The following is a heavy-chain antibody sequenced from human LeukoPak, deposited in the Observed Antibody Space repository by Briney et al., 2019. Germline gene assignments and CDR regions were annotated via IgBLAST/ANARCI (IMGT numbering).Heavy chain of an antibody. Sequence: SETLSLTCTVSGGPISSSYWSWIRQPPGKGLEWIGFIYYSGNTNYNPSLKSRVIISVDTSKNQFSLKLSSVTAADTAVYYCARVRIVVVPAAISDNLDYYYYYMDVWGKGTTVTVSS. CDR1: GGPISSSY. V-gene: IGHV4-59*08. J-gene: IGHJ6*03. D-gene: IGHD2-2*01. CDR3: ARVRIVVVPAAISDNLDYYYYYMDV. CDR2: IYYSGNT.